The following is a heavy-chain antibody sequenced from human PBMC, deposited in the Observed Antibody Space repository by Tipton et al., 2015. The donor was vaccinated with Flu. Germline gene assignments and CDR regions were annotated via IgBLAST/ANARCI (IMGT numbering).Heavy chain of an antibody. Sequence: TLSLTCTVSGGSISSYYWSWIRQPPGKGLEWIGYIYYSGSTNYNPSLKSRVTISVDTSKNQFSLKLSSVTAADTAVYYCARLGVIAAAGTEYFQHWGQGTLVTVSS. V-gene: IGHV4-59*08. CDR3: ARLGVIAAAGTEYFQH. D-gene: IGHD6-13*01. CDR1: GGSISSYY. J-gene: IGHJ1*01. CDR2: IYYSGST.